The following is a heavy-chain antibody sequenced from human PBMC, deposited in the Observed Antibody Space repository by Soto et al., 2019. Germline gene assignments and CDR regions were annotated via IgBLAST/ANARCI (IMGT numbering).Heavy chain of an antibody. CDR2: IWYDGSNK. CDR1: GFTFSSYG. D-gene: IGHD5-18*01. J-gene: IGHJ4*02. CDR3: ARPYSYGQPFFDY. V-gene: IGHV3-33*01. Sequence: GGSLRLSCAASGFTFSSYGMHWVRQAPGKGLEWVAVIWYDGSNKYYADSVKGRFTISRDNSKNTLYLQMNSLRAEDTAVYYCARPYSYGQPFFDYWGQGTLVTVSS.